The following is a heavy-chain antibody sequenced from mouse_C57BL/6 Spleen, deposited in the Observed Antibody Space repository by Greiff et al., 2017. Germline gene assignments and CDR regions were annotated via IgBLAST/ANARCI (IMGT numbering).Heavy chain of an antibody. V-gene: IGHV1-55*01. CDR3: ARRDLSYFDY. CDR2: IYPGSGST. D-gene: IGHD1-1*01. CDR1: GYTFTSYW. Sequence: VQLQQPGAELVKPGASVKMSCKASGYTFTSYWITWVKQRPGQGLEWIGDIYPGSGSTNYNEKFKSKATLTADTSSSTAYMQLSSLTSEDSAVHSGARRDLSYFDYWGQGTTLTVSS. J-gene: IGHJ2*01.